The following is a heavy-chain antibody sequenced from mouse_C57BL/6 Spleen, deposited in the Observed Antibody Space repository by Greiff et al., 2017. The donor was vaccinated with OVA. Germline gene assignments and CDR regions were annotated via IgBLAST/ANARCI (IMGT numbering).Heavy chain of an antibody. V-gene: IGHV3-1*01. Sequence: EVQLQESGPGMVKPSQSLSLTCTVTGYSITSGYDWHWIRHFPGNKLEWMGYISYSGSTNYNPSLKSRISITHDTSKNHFFLKLNSVTTEDTATYYCARVDWDGFAYWGQGTLVTVSA. CDR3: ARVDWDGFAY. D-gene: IGHD4-1*01. J-gene: IGHJ3*01. CDR1: GYSITSGYD. CDR2: ISYSGST.